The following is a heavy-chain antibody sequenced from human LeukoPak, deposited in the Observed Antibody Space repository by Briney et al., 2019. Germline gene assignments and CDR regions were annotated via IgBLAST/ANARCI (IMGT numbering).Heavy chain of an antibody. CDR2: ISYDGMNI. CDR1: LVTLLSDA. J-gene: IGHJ2*01. Sequence: GGALRLSPAPSLVTLLSDATRSGSEAPRERLGSVSVISYDGMNIYYTDTVKGRFTISRDNSKNTLYVQMNRMRDDEGAVSYCARAGSIGVVVVTANWFITLWGGGTLVTVSA. D-gene: IGHD2-21*02. CDR3: ARAGSIGVVVVTANWFITL. V-gene: IGHV3-30*04.